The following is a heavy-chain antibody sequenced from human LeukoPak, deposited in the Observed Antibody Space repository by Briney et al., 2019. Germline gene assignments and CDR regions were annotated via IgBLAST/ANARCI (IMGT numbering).Heavy chain of an antibody. CDR1: GGFISSGSYY. Sequence: SQTLSLTCTVSGGFISSGSYYWSWIRQPAGKGLEWIGRIYTSGSTNYNPSLKSRVTISVDTSKNQFSLKLSSVTAADTAVYYCARDRVGATLGYYYYYMDVWGKGTTVTVSS. D-gene: IGHD1-26*01. CDR2: IYTSGST. J-gene: IGHJ6*03. V-gene: IGHV4-61*02. CDR3: ARDRVGATLGYYYYYMDV.